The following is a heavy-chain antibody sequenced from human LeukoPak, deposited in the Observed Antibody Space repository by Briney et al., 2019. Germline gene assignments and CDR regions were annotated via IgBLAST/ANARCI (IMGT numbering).Heavy chain of an antibody. D-gene: IGHD1-1*01. CDR1: GGSISSYY. Sequence: PSETLSLTCTVSGGSISSYYWSWIRQPAGKELEWIGRIYTSGSTNYNPSLKSRVTMSVDTSKNQFSLKLSSVTAADTAVYYCARVRTTGTWGDYYYYYYMDVWGKGTTVTVSS. CDR3: ARVRTTGTWGDYYYYYYMDV. V-gene: IGHV4-4*07. CDR2: IYTSGST. J-gene: IGHJ6*03.